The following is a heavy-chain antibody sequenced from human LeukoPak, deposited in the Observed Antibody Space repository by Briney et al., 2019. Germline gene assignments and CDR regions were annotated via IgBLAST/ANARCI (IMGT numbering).Heavy chain of an antibody. Sequence: GESLKISCKGSGYSFNTYWIGWVRQMPGKGLEWMGIIYPGDSDTRYSPSFQGQVTISADKAISTAYLQWSSLKASDSAMYYCARQGSSSRYQFGMDVWGQGTTVTVSS. CDR1: GYSFNTYW. CDR2: IYPGDSDT. J-gene: IGHJ6*02. D-gene: IGHD6-13*01. CDR3: ARQGSSSRYQFGMDV. V-gene: IGHV5-51*01.